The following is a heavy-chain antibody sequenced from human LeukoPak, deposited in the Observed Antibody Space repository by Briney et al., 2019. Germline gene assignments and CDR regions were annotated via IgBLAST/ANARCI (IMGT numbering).Heavy chain of an antibody. CDR3: AREDIVVVPAARDGHY. CDR2: ISYDGSNK. Sequence: GGSLRLSCAASGFTFSSYGMHWVRQTPGKGLEWVAVISYDGSNKYYADSVKGRFTISRDNSKNTLYLQMNSLRAEDTAVYYCAREDIVVVPAARDGHYWGQGTLVTVSS. D-gene: IGHD2-2*01. J-gene: IGHJ4*02. CDR1: GFTFSSYG. V-gene: IGHV3-30*03.